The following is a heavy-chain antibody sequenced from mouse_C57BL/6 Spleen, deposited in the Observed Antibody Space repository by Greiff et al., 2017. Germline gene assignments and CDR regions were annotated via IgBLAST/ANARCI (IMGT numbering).Heavy chain of an antibody. D-gene: IGHD4-1*01. CDR3: APNWDEAWFAY. Sequence: EVQLQQSGPELVKPGASVKISCKASGYTFTDYYMNWVKQSHGKSLEWIGDINPNNGGTSYNQKFKGKATLTVDKSSSTAYMELRSLTSEDSAVYYCAPNWDEAWFAYWGQGTLVTVSA. V-gene: IGHV1-26*01. J-gene: IGHJ3*01. CDR1: GYTFTDYY. CDR2: INPNNGGT.